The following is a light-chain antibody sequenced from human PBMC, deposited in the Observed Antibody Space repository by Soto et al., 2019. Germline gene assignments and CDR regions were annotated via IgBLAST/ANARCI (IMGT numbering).Light chain of an antibody. CDR3: HHYDAAFWT. CDR2: GAS. CDR1: QSVRSN. V-gene: IGKV3-20*01. Sequence: EIVLTQSPGTLSLSPGERVTLSCRASQSVRSNLVWYQQKPGQSPRLLIYGASTRATGIPDRFSGSGSGTDFTLTISRLEAEDFAVYYCHHYDAAFWTFGQGTKIEIK. J-gene: IGKJ1*01.